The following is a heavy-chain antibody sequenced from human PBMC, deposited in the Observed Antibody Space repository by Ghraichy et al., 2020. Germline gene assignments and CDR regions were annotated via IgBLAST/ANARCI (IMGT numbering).Heavy chain of an antibody. J-gene: IGHJ6*02. V-gene: IGHV3-48*02. CDR2: ISSSASAM. D-gene: IGHD1-7*01. CDR3: AVLKVETTSLHYYYGMDV. CDR1: GFTFTSYS. Sequence: GGSLRLSCAASGFTFTSYSMNWVRQAPGKGLEWVSFISSSASAMYYADSVKGRFTISRDNAKNSLYLQMNSLRDEDTAVYYCAVLKVETTSLHYYYGMDVWGLGTTVTVSS.